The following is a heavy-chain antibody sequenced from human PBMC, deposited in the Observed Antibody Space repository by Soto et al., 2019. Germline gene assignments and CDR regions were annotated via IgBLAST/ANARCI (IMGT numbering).Heavy chain of an antibody. CDR1: GFTFVDYA. Sequence: EVQLVESGGGSVQPGRSLRLSCAASGFTFVDYALHWVRQAPGKGLEWVSRITWNGGNVDYADSVKGRFTVSRDNAKNALYLQIDSLRVEDSAFYYCVKGGYSSAWYLGQWGQGTLVTVSA. CDR3: VKGGYSSAWYLGQ. CDR2: ITWNGGNV. J-gene: IGHJ4*02. D-gene: IGHD6-19*01. V-gene: IGHV3-9*01.